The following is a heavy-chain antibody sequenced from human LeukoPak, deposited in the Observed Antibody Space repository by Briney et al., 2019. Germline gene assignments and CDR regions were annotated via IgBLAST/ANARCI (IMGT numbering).Heavy chain of an antibody. V-gene: IGHV4-61*01. CDR3: ARDRGIGDYYDSSNWFDP. J-gene: IGHJ5*02. CDR2: IYYTGST. Sequence: SETLSLTCTVSGGSVSSGSYYWIWIRQPPGKGLEWIGYIYYTGSTNSNPSLKSRVTISVDTSKNQFSLRLSSVTAADTAVYYCARDRGIGDYYDSSNWFDPWGQGTLVTVSS. CDR1: GGSVSSGSYY. D-gene: IGHD3-22*01.